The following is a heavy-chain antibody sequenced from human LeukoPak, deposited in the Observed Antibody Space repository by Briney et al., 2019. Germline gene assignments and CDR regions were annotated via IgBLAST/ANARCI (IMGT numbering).Heavy chain of an antibody. CDR3: ARVKDYYESSGGY. CDR2: SSISSSYI. CDR1: GFTFSSYD. Sequence: GGSLRLSCAASGFTFSSYDMNWGRHPPGKGLEWVSSSSISSSYIYYADSAKGRFTITRDNAKKSLYLQMNSIRAEDTAVYYCARVKDYYESSGGYWGQGTLVTVSS. V-gene: IGHV3-21*01. J-gene: IGHJ4*02. D-gene: IGHD3-22*01.